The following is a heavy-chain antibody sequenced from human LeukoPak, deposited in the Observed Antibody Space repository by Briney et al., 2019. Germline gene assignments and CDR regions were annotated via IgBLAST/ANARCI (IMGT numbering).Heavy chain of an antibody. J-gene: IGHJ5*02. D-gene: IGHD2-15*01. CDR3: TREGYCSGGSCYEWFDP. Sequence: ASVKVSCKASGYTFTRYDINWVRQATGQGLEWMGWMNPNSGNTGYAQKLQGRVTMTRNTSISTAYMELSSLRSEDTAVYYCTREGYCSGGSCYEWFDPWGQGTLVTVSS. CDR1: GYTFTRYD. V-gene: IGHV1-8*01. CDR2: MNPNSGNT.